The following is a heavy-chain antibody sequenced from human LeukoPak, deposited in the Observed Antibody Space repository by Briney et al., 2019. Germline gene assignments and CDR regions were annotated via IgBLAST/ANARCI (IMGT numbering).Heavy chain of an antibody. CDR3: ARDPQYYFDSSGFDY. V-gene: IGHV3-21*04. Sequence: GSLRLSCVASGLTFSDYSFNWVRQAPGEGLEWVSSISDSSTYIYYADSVKGRFTTSRDNANNTLHLQMNSLRVEDTAVYFCARDPQYYFDSSGFDYWGQGVFVTVSS. CDR1: GLTFSDYS. J-gene: IGHJ4*02. D-gene: IGHD3-22*01. CDR2: ISDSSTYI.